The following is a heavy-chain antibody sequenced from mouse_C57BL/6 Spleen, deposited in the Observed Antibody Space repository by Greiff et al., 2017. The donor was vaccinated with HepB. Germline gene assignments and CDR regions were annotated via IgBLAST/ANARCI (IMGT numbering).Heavy chain of an antibody. CDR2: IYPSDSEN. V-gene: IGHV1-61*01. CDR3: ARGKDYDGAWFAY. D-gene: IGHD2-4*01. J-gene: IGHJ3*01. Sequence: QVQLQQPGAELVRPGSSVKLSCKASGYTFTSYWMEWVKQRPGQGLEWIGNIYPSDSENHYNQKFKDKATLTVDKSSSTAYMQLSSLTSEDSAVYYCARGKDYDGAWFAYWGQGTLVTVSA. CDR1: GYTFTSYW.